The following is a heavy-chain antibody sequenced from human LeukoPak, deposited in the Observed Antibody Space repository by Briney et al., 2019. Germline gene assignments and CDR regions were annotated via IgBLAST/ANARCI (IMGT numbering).Heavy chain of an antibody. J-gene: IGHJ4*02. CDR1: VYALANYG. V-gene: IGHV1-18*01. CDR2: ISGYNGNT. Sequence: GASATVSFKSSVYALANYGISWVRQAPGQGLEWMGWISGYNGNTNYAQKVQGRVTITTDTSTSTAYMELTSLRSDDTAVYYCARDLYSGYGGFDYWGQGTLVTVSS. D-gene: IGHD5-12*01. CDR3: ARDLYSGYGGFDY.